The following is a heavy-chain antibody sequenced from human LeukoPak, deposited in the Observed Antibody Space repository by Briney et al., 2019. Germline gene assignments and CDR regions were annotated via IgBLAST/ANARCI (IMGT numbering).Heavy chain of an antibody. CDR1: GYTFTGSF. J-gene: IGHJ4*02. CDR2: INPASSGT. D-gene: IGHD2-21*02. V-gene: IGHV1-2*02. Sequence: ASVTVSCKASGYTFTGSFIHWVRQAPGQGLQWMGWINPASSGTSFAQNFQGRVSMTRDTSISTAYMDLGSLRSDDTAVYYCAREGRHCGGDCYSFDSWGQGTLVTVSS. CDR3: AREGRHCGGDCYSFDS.